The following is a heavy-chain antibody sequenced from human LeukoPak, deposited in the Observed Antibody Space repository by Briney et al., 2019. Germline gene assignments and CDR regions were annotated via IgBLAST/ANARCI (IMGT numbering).Heavy chain of an antibody. V-gene: IGHV3-9*01. D-gene: IGHD4-17*01. CDR3: AKDIAPGPTASFDY. CDR2: ISWNSDSI. Sequence: GGSLRLSCAASGFTFDDYAMHWVRQAPGKGLEWVSGISWNSDSIGYADSVKGRFTISRDNAKNSLYLQMNSLRAEDTALYYCAKDIAPGPTASFDYWAREPWSPSPQ. CDR1: GFTFDDYA. J-gene: IGHJ4*02.